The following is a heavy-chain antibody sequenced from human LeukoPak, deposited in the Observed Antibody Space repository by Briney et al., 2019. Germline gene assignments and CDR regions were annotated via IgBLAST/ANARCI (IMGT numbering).Heavy chain of an antibody. CDR2: LSGSGYNT. J-gene: IGHJ4*02. Sequence: GSLRLSCAATGFTFSSHALSWVRQAPGKGLEWVSSLSGSGYNTYYADSVKGRFTISRDNSKNTVYLQMNSLRAEDTAVYYCAKDPYGTRYFDYWGQGTLVTVSS. CDR3: AKDPYGTRYFDY. D-gene: IGHD2-2*01. V-gene: IGHV3-23*01. CDR1: GFTFSSHA.